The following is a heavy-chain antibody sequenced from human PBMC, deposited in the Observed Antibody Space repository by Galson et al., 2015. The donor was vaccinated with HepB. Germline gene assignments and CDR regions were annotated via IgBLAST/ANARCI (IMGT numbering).Heavy chain of an antibody. V-gene: IGHV5-10-1*01. CDR2: IDPSDSYT. CDR3: ARLGVAGTVYYYYGMDV. D-gene: IGHD6-19*01. CDR1: GYSFTSYW. J-gene: IGHJ6*02. Sequence: QSGAEVKKPGESLRISCKGSGYSFTSYWISWVRQMPGKGLEWMGRIDPSDSYTNYSPSFQGHVTISADKSISTAYLQWSSLKASDTAMYYCARLGVAGTVYYYYGMDVWGQGTTVTVSS.